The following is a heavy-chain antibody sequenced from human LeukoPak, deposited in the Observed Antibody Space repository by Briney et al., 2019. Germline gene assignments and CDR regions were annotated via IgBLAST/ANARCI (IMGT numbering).Heavy chain of an antibody. CDR2: ISGSGGST. V-gene: IGHV3-23*01. CDR1: GFTFSSYG. D-gene: IGHD1-26*01. CDR3: ARDLSVGAKPDLGFDY. J-gene: IGHJ4*02. Sequence: GGSLRLSCAASGFTFSSYGMSWVRQAPGKGLEWVSAISGSGGSTYYADSVKGRFTISRDNAKKSLHLQMNSLRAEDTAVYYCARDLSVGAKPDLGFDYWGQGTLVTVFS.